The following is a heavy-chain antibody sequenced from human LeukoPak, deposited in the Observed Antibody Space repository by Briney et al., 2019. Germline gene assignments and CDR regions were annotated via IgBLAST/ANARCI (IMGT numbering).Heavy chain of an antibody. CDR2: IYYSGST. V-gene: IGHV4-39*07. J-gene: IGHJ5*02. Sequence: SETLSLTCTVSGGSISSSSYYWGWTRQPPGKGLEWIGSIYYSGSTYYNPSLKSRVTISVDTSKNQFSLKLSSVTATDTAVYYCARNSYYYGSGSYSRFDPWGQGTLVTVSS. CDR1: GGSISSSSYY. CDR3: ARNSYYYGSGSYSRFDP. D-gene: IGHD3-10*01.